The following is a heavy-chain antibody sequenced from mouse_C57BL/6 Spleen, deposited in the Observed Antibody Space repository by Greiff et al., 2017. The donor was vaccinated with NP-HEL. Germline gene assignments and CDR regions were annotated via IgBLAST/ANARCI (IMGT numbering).Heavy chain of an antibody. Sequence: VQLQQSGAELVRPGASVKLSCTASGFNIKDDYMHWVKQRPEQGLEWIGWIDPENGDTEYASKFQGKATITADTSSNTAYLQLSSLTSEDTAVYYCTTSSMVTTFAYWGQGTLVTVSA. V-gene: IGHV14-4*01. D-gene: IGHD2-2*01. J-gene: IGHJ3*01. CDR3: TTSSMVTTFAY. CDR2: IDPENGDT. CDR1: GFNIKDDY.